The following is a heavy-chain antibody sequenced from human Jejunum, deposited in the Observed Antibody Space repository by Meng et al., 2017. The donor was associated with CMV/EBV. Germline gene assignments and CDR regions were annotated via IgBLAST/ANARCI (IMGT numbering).Heavy chain of an antibody. CDR1: MSSRSYY. Sequence: MSSRSYYWGWMPQSPGKGLEWIGTINYSGTLYYSPSLGSRITISLDTSKKQFSLRLNSVTAADTAVYHCARGCYTSSCYRGSFEYWGQGKLVTVSS. J-gene: IGHJ4*02. CDR3: ARGCYTSSCYRGSFEY. D-gene: IGHD2-2*02. CDR2: INYSGTL. V-gene: IGHV4-39*07.